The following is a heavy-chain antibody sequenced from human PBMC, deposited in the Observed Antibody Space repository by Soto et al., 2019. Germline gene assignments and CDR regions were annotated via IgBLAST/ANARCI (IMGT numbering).Heavy chain of an antibody. CDR3: ASYYGAKGDY. D-gene: IGHD4-17*01. CDR1: GGTFISYT. V-gene: IGHV1-69*02. CDR2: IIPILAIA. Sequence: QVQLVQSGAEVKKPGSSVKVSCKASGGTFISYTISWVRQAPGQGLEWMGRIIPILAIANYAQKFQGRVTITADKSTSTAYMELSSLRSEDTAVYYCASYYGAKGDYWGQGTLVTVSS. J-gene: IGHJ4*02.